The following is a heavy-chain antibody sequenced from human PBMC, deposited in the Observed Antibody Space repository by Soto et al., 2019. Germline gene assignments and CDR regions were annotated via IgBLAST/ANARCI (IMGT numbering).Heavy chain of an antibody. J-gene: IGHJ4*02. Sequence: ASVKVSCKVSGYTLTELSMHWVRQAPGKGLEWMGGFDPEDGETIYAQKFQGRVTMTEDTSTDTAYMELSSLRSEDTAVYYCASAYCGGDCYPGTFDYWGQGTLVTVSS. V-gene: IGHV1-24*01. D-gene: IGHD2-21*02. CDR1: GYTLTELS. CDR3: ASAYCGGDCYPGTFDY. CDR2: FDPEDGET.